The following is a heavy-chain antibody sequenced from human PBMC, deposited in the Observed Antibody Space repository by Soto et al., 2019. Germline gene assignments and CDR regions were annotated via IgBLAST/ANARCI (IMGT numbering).Heavy chain of an antibody. CDR3: ANGVLAAAGNFDS. Sequence: ASVKVSCKASGYTFTSYAMHWVRQAPGQRLEWMGWINAGNGNTKYSQKFQGRVTITRDTSASTAYMELSSLRSEDTAVYYCANGVLAAAGNFDSWGQGTLVTVSS. V-gene: IGHV1-3*01. CDR1: GYTFTSYA. J-gene: IGHJ4*02. CDR2: INAGNGNT. D-gene: IGHD3-3*01.